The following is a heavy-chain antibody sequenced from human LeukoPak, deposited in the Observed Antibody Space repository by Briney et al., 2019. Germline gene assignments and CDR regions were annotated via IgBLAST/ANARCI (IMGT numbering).Heavy chain of an antibody. V-gene: IGHV4-59*01. J-gene: IGHJ4*02. CDR1: GGSISSYY. CDR2: IYYSGST. Sequence: SETLSLTCTVSGGSISSYYWSWIRQPPGKGLEWIGYIYYSGSTNYNPSLTSRVTISVDTSKNQFSLKLSSVTAADTGVFYCARLTTLDTAMVEDYWGQGTLVTVSS. D-gene: IGHD5-18*01. CDR3: ARLTTLDTAMVEDY.